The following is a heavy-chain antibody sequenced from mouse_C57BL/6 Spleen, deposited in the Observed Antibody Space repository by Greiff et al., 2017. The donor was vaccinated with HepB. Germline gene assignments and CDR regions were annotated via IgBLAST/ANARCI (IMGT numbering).Heavy chain of an antibody. CDR2: IDPENGGT. CDR1: GYTFTDYE. J-gene: IGHJ2*01. D-gene: IGHD1-1*01. Sequence: QVQLQQSGAELVRPGASVTLSCKASGYTFTDYEMHWVKQTPVHGLEWIGAIDPENGGTAYNQKFKGKAILTADKSSSTAYMELRSLTSEDSAVYYCTMIDYYGSSWYFYYWGQGTTLTVSS. CDR3: TMIDYYGSSWYFYY. V-gene: IGHV1-15*01.